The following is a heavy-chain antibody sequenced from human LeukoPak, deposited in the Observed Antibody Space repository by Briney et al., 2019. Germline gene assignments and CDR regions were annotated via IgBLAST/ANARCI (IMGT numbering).Heavy chain of an antibody. D-gene: IGHD6-13*01. J-gene: IGHJ4*02. CDR3: AIPPGYSSGWYEVNY. V-gene: IGHV3-23*01. CDR1: GFTFSSYA. CDR2: ISGSGGST. Sequence: GGSLRLSCAASGFTFSSYAMSWVRQAPGKGLEWVSCISGSGGSTYYADSVKGRFTISRDNSRNTLYLQMNSPRAEDTAAYYCAIPPGYSSGWYEVNYWGQGTLVTVSS.